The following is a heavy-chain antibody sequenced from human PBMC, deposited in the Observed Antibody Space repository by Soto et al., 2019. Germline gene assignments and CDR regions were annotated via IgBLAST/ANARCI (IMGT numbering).Heavy chain of an antibody. V-gene: IGHV4-34*01. Sequence: SETLSLTCAVYGGSFSGYYWSWIRQPPGEGLECIGEINHSGSTNYNPSLKSRVTISVDTSKNQFSLKLSSVTAADTAVYYCARGKYYDILTGYYTYYYYYGMDVWGQGTTVTVSS. CDR2: INHSGST. CDR3: ARGKYYDILTGYYTYYYYYGMDV. J-gene: IGHJ6*02. CDR1: GGSFSGYY. D-gene: IGHD3-9*01.